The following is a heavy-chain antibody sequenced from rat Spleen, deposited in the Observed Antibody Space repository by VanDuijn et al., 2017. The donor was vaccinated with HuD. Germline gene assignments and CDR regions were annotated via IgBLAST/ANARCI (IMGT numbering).Heavy chain of an antibody. V-gene: IGHV5-46*01. CDR3: AVAGYGY. Sequence: EVQLVESGGGLVQPGRSMKLSCAASGFTFSSFPMAWVRQAPTKGLEWVSSISNDGVNTYYPDTVKGRFTISRDNAESIVYLQMNSLKSEDTATYYCAVAGYGYWGQGVMVTVSS. CDR1: GFTFSSFP. J-gene: IGHJ2*01. CDR2: ISNDGVNT. D-gene: IGHD1-7*01.